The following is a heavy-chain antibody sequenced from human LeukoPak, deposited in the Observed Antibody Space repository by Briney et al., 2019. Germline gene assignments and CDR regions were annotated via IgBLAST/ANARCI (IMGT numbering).Heavy chain of an antibody. CDR1: GFTFSIYW. V-gene: IGHV3-7*02. Sequence: PGRSLRPSCAASGFTFSIYWMSWVRQAPGKGLEWVASIKEDGGEIHYVDSVKGRFTISRDNAKNSLYLQMNSLRAEDTAVYYCETYSAFDIWGHGTMVTVSS. J-gene: IGHJ3*02. CDR2: IKEDGGEI. CDR3: ETYSAFDI. D-gene: IGHD2-21*01.